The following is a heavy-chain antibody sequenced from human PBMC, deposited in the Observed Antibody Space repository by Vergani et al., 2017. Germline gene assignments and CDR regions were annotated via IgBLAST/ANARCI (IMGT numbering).Heavy chain of an antibody. J-gene: IGHJ6*02. D-gene: IGHD4-23*01. CDR1: GGTFSSYA. CDR2: IIPILGIA. V-gene: IGHV1-69*04. Sequence: QVQLVQSGAEVKKPGASVKVSCKASGGTFSSYAISWVRQAPGQGLEWMGRIIPILGIANYAKKFQGRVTITADKSTSTAYMELSSLRSEDTAVYYCAREASTTVVGYYYYYGMDVWGQGTTVTVSS. CDR3: AREASTTVVGYYYYYGMDV.